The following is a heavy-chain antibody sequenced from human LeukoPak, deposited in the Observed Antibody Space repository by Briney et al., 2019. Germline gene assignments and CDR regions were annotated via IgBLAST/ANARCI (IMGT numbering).Heavy chain of an antibody. CDR1: GFTFSSYS. CDR2: ISGSSSHV. J-gene: IGHJ4*02. CDR3: ARDSSAGVLDY. V-gene: IGHV3-21*01. Sequence: KPGGSLRLSCAASGFTFSSYSMNWVRQAPGKGLEWVSSISGSSSHVYYADSVKGRFTISRDNAKNSLYLQMNSLRAEDTAVYYCARDSSAGVLDYWGQGTLVNVSS.